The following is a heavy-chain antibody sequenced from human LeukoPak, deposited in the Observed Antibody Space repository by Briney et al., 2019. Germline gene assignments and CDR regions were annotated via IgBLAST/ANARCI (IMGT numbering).Heavy chain of an antibody. J-gene: IGHJ5*02. CDR3: ARVGWELLNLHFDP. D-gene: IGHD1-26*01. Sequence: GGSLRHSCVASGFTFSDKWMSWVRQAPGKGPEWVASIKKDGSQKYYVDSVKGRFTISRDNAQNSLYLQMNSLRVEDTAIYSCARVGWELLNLHFDPWGQGTLVTVSS. CDR2: IKKDGSQK. CDR1: GFTFSDKW. V-gene: IGHV3-7*03.